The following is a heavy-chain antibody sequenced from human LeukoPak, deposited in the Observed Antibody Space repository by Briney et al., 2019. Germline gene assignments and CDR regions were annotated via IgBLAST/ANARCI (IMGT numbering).Heavy chain of an antibody. D-gene: IGHD2-2*01. V-gene: IGHV1-2*04. CDR3: ARGWVVPAASTSPDFDY. CDR2: INPNSGGT. Sequence: ASVTVSCTASGYTFTGYYMHWVRQAPGQGLEWMGWINPNSGGTNYAQKFQGWVTMTRDTSISTAYMELSRLRSDDTAVYYCARGWVVPAASTSPDFDYWGQGTLVTVSS. J-gene: IGHJ4*02. CDR1: GYTFTGYY.